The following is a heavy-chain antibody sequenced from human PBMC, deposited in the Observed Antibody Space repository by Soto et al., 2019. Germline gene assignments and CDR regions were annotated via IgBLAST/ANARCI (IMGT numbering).Heavy chain of an antibody. V-gene: IGHV4-59*01. D-gene: IGHD5-12*01. CDR3: ARDVLYSGYLGGMDV. CDR2: IYYSGST. CDR1: GGSISSYY. J-gene: IGHJ6*02. Sequence: SETLSLTCTVSGGSISSYYWSWIRQPPGKGLEWIGYIYYSGSTNYNPSLKSQVTISVDTSKNQFSLKLSSVTAADTAVYYCARDVLYSGYLGGMDVWGQGTTVTVSS.